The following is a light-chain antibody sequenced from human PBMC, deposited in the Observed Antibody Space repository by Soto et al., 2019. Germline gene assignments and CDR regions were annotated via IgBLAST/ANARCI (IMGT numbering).Light chain of an antibody. J-gene: IGLJ2*01. CDR2: EVS. V-gene: IGLV2-23*02. CDR3: YSNVGVWTFI. Sequence: QSALTQPGSVSGSPGQSITISCTGSSSDIGKYNLVSWYQQQSGNAPKLILYEVSRRPSGVPTRFTGSKSGNTASLTISGLQPEDEADYYCYSNVGVWTFIFGGGTQLTVL. CDR1: SSDIGKYNL.